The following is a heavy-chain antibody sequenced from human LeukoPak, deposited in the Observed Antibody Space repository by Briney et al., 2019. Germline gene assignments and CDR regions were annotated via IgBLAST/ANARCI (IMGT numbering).Heavy chain of an antibody. Sequence: SETLSLTCTVSGGSIRSSSYYWGWIRQPPGKGLEWIGSIYYSGSTYYNPSLKSRVTISVDTSKNQFSLKLSSVTAADTAVYYCARPGIAAAGTDAFDIWGQGTMVTVSS. CDR1: GGSIRSSSYY. CDR2: IYYSGST. D-gene: IGHD6-13*01. V-gene: IGHV4-39*01. CDR3: ARPGIAAAGTDAFDI. J-gene: IGHJ3*02.